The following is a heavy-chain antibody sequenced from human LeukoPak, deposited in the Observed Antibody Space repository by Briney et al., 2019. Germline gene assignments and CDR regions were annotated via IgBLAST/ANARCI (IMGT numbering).Heavy chain of an antibody. V-gene: IGHV3-30*02. CDR1: GFILDAHD. CDR2: IRSDGYHT. CDR3: ARDKGSDGGKYYYYYMDV. Sequence: GGSLRLSCGASGFILDAHDMHWVRQAPGKGLEWVAFIRSDGYHTYYADSVKGRFTISRDNSKNTLYLQMNSLRAEDTAVYYCARDKGSDGGKYYYYYMDVWGKGTTVTVSS. J-gene: IGHJ6*03. D-gene: IGHD4-23*01.